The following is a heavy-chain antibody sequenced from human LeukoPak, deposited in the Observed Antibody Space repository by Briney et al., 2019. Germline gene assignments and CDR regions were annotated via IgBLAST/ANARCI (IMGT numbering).Heavy chain of an antibody. V-gene: IGHV1-8*01. CDR3: ARWYFDYMWGTHRYDFFDY. CDR2: MNPNSGNT. CDR1: GYTFTSYD. J-gene: IGHJ4*02. Sequence: ASVKVSCTASGYTFTSYDINWVRQATGQGLEWMGWMNPNSGNTGYAQKFQGRVTMTRNTSISTAYMELRSLTSDDTAVYYCARWYFDYMWGTHRYDFFDYWGQGTLVTVSS. D-gene: IGHD3-16*02.